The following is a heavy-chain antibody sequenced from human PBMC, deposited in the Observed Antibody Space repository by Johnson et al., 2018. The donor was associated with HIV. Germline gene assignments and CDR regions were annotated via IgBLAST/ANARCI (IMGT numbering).Heavy chain of an antibody. Sequence: QVQLVESGGGLVQPGRSLRLSCAAAGFSFSAYAMHWVRQAPGKGLEWVAVISYDGSNKYYADSVKGRFTISRDNSKNTFYLLMNRLTAEDTAVYYCARAPGFSRAFDIWGQGTMVTVSS. V-gene: IGHV3-30*14. CDR3: ARAPGFSRAFDI. CDR1: GFSFSAYA. D-gene: IGHD3-10*01. CDR2: ISYDGSNK. J-gene: IGHJ3*02.